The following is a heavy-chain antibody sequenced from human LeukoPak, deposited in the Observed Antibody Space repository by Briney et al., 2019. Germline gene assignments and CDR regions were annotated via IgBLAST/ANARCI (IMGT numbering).Heavy chain of an antibody. J-gene: IGHJ6*03. V-gene: IGHV4-4*09. CDR2: IYTSGST. CDR3: ARFGFDYYYYMDV. CDR1: GGSISSYY. D-gene: IGHD3-10*01. Sequence: SETLSLTCTVSGGSISSYYWSRIRQPPGKGLEWIGYIYTSGSTNYNPSLKSRVTISVDTSKNQFSLKLSSVTAADTAVYYCARFGFDYYYYMDVWGKGTTVTVSS.